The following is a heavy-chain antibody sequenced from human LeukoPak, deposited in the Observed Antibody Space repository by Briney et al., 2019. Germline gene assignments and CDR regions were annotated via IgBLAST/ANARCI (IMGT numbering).Heavy chain of an antibody. V-gene: IGHV3-64*01. CDR1: GFTFSSYA. D-gene: IGHD1-14*01. CDR3: AKDIGRNYYYGMDV. J-gene: IGHJ6*02. Sequence: PGGSLRLPCAASGFTFSSYAMHWVRQAPGKGLEYVSAISSNGGSTYYANSVKGRFTISRDNSKNTLYLQMNSLRAEDTALYYCAKDIGRNYYYGMDVWGQGTTVTVSS. CDR2: ISSNGGST.